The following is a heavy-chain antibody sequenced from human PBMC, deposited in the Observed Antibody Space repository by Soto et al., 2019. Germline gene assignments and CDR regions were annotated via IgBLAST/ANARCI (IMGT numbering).Heavy chain of an antibody. D-gene: IGHD3-16*02. CDR3: ARGKLSDYVWGSYRYHFAY. CDR2: INHSGST. CDR1: GGSFSCYY. V-gene: IGHV4-34*01. J-gene: IGHJ4*02. Sequence: SETLSLTCAVYGGSFSCYYWSWIRQPPGKGLEWIVEINHSGSTNYNPSLKSRVTISVDTSKNQFSLKLSSVTAADTAVYYCARGKLSDYVWGSYRYHFAYWGQGTVVTVSS.